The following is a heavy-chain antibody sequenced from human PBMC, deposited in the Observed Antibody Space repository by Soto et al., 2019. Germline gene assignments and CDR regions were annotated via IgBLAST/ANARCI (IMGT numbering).Heavy chain of an antibody. CDR2: IYPGDSAT. CDR3: ASSYGSGNYYYGMDV. D-gene: IGHD3-10*01. J-gene: IGHJ6*02. Sequence: PGESLKISCKGSGYSFTSYWIGWVRQMPGKGLEWMGIIYPGDSATRYSPSFQGQVTISADKSISTAYLQWSSLKASDTAMYYCASSYGSGNYYYGMDVWGQGTTVTVSS. V-gene: IGHV5-51*01. CDR1: GYSFTSYW.